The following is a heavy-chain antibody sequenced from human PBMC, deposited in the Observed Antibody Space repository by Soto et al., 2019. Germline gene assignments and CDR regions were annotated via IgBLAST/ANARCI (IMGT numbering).Heavy chain of an antibody. CDR1: GYSFTDYH. Sequence: ASVKVSCKASGYSFTDYHIHWVRQAPGQGLEWLGRINPKSGGTSTAQKFQGWVTMTTDTSISTASIELTRLTSDDTAIYYCASGDSTDCSNDVCSFFYNHDMDVWGQGTTVTVSS. V-gene: IGHV1-2*04. CDR2: INPKSGGT. J-gene: IGHJ6*02. D-gene: IGHD2-8*01. CDR3: ASGDSTDCSNDVCSFFYNHDMDV.